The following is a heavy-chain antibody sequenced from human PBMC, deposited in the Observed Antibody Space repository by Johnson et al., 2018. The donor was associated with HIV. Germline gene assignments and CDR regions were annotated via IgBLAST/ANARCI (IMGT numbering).Heavy chain of an antibody. CDR1: GFTFSSYW. Sequence: EVQLVESGGGVVQSGRSLRLSCAASGFTFSSYWMSWVRQAPGKGLEWVANIKQDGSEKYYVDSVKGRFTISRDNAKNSLYLQMNSLRTEDTAIYYCAREVKRYAFDIWGQGTMVTVSS. CDR2: IKQDGSEK. J-gene: IGHJ3*02. V-gene: IGHV3-7*04. CDR3: AREVKRYAFDI.